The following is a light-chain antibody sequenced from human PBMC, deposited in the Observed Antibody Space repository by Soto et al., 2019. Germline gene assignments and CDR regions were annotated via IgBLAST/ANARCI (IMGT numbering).Light chain of an antibody. CDR1: SSDVGGYSY. Sequence: QSVLTQPASVSGSPGQSITISCTGTSSDVGGYSYVSWYQQHPGKAPKLMIYDVSNRPSGVSNRFSGSKSGNTASLTISGLQAEDEADYYCSSYTSSSSFFGTGTKVTVL. CDR3: SSYTSSSSF. V-gene: IGLV2-14*01. CDR2: DVS. J-gene: IGLJ1*01.